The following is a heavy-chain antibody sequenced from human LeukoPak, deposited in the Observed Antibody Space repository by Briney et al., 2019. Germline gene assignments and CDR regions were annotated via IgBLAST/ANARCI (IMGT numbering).Heavy chain of an antibody. CDR1: GGSFSGYY. CDR3: AREVRVTFGGVIVSIDP. Sequence: SETLSLTCAVYGGSFSGYYWSWIRQPPGKGLEWIGEINHSGSTNYNPSLKSRVTISVDTSKNQFSLKLSSVTAADTAVYYCAREVRVTFGGVIVSIDPWGQGTLVTVSS. J-gene: IGHJ5*02. CDR2: INHSGST. V-gene: IGHV4-34*01. D-gene: IGHD3-16*02.